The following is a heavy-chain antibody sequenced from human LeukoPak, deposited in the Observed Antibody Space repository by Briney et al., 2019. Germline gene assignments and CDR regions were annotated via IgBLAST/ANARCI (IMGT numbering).Heavy chain of an antibody. V-gene: IGHV4-38-2*02. D-gene: IGHD5-18*01. CDR1: GYSISSGYY. CDR2: IYHSGST. CDR3: ARPGYSYGEGAGSFDY. Sequence: SETLSLTCTVSGYSISSGYYWGWIRQPPGKGLEWIGSIYHSGSTYYNPSLKSRVTISVDTSKNQFSLKLSSVTAADTAVYYCARPGYSYGEGAGSFDYWGQGTLVTVSS. J-gene: IGHJ4*02.